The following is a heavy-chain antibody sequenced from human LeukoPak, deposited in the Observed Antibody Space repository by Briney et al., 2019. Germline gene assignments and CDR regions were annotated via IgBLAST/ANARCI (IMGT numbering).Heavy chain of an antibody. CDR1: GYTFTGYY. Sequence: GASVKVSCKASGYTFTGYYMYWVRQAPGQGLEWMAWINPNTGGINYAQKFQGRVTVTRDTSITTAFMELSRLRSDDTAVYYCARDRALWSLDYWGQGTLVTVSS. V-gene: IGHV1-2*02. CDR2: INPNTGGI. J-gene: IGHJ4*02. CDR3: ARDRALWSLDY. D-gene: IGHD5-18*01.